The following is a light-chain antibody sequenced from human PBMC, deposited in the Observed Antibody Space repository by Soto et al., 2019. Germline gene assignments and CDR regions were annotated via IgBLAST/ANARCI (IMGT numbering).Light chain of an antibody. Sequence: QSALTQPRSVSGSPGQSVTISCTGTSSDVGTYTYVSWYQQHPGKAPKLIIYDVIKRPSGVPDRFSGSKSGNTASLTISGLKAEDEADYYCGSYAGSYTHVFGTGTKLTVL. V-gene: IGLV2-11*01. CDR2: DVI. CDR3: GSYAGSYTHV. CDR1: SSDVGTYTY. J-gene: IGLJ1*01.